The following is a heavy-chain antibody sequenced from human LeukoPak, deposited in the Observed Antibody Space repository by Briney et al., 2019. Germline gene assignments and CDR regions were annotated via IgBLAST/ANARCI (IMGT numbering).Heavy chain of an antibody. J-gene: IGHJ4*02. CDR1: GGSISSSSYY. V-gene: IGHV4-39*01. D-gene: IGHD5-18*01. Sequence: SETLSLTCTVSGGSISSSSYYWGWSRQPPGKGLEWIGSIYYSGSTYYNPSLKSRVTISVDTSKNQFSLKLSSVTAADTAVYYCARHKSKPFCYGCFDYWGKGTLVTVSS. CDR3: ARHKSKPFCYGCFDY. CDR2: IYYSGST.